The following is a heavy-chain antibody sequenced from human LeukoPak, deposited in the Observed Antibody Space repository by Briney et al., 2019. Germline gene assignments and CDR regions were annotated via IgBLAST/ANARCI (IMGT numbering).Heavy chain of an antibody. D-gene: IGHD3-22*01. CDR3: ARAYDSSGYWPEYFHH. CDR2: IYGGGST. J-gene: IGHJ1*01. V-gene: IGHV3-53*04. Sequence: PGGSLRLSCAASGFTVSNNYMSWVRQAPGKGLEWVSIIYGGGSTYYADSVNGRSTISRHNSKNTLFLQMNSLRTEDTAVYYCARAYDSSGYWPEYFHHWGQGTLVTVSS. CDR1: GFTVSNNY.